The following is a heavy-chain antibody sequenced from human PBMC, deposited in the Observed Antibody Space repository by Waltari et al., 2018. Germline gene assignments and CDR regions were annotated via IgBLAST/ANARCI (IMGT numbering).Heavy chain of an antibody. CDR3: VKVADYYYDSSGFPGYLDF. J-gene: IGHJ4*02. V-gene: IGHV3-23*01. Sequence: EVQLLESGGDSVQPGGSLRLSCAASGFTFSSSAMSWVRQAPGKGLQWVSIISANSGTTNYADSVKGRFTISRDNSKNTLFLQMNRLRAEDTAIYYCVKVADYYYDSSGFPGYLDFWGQGTLVTVSS. CDR2: ISANSGTT. CDR1: GFTFSSSA. D-gene: IGHD3-22*01.